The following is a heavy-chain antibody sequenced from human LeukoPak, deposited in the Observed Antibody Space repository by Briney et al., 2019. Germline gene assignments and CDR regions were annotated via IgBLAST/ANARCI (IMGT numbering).Heavy chain of an antibody. V-gene: IGHV1-3*01. CDR3: AKGFTMVRGVIIKAIPFDY. D-gene: IGHD3-10*01. CDR2: INADNGNT. CDR1: GYTFTIYA. Sequence: ASVNLSFNSSGYTFTIYAMHWVRQPHAQRQELMGLINADNGNTKYSQKFQGRVTITRDTSASTAYMELSSLTSEHTAGYYCAKGFTMVRGVIIKAIPFDYWGQGTLVTVPS. J-gene: IGHJ4*02.